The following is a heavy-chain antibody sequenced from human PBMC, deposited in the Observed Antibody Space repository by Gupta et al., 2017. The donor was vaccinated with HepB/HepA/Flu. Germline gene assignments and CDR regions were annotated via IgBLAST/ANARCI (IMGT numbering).Heavy chain of an antibody. Sequence: EVPLVESGGGLVQPGGSLRLSCAASGFTFSSHWMHWVRQAPGKGLVWVSRINPNGNAMNYADSVKGRFTISRDNAKNTVYLHMNSLRAEDTALYFCARVITWFDPWGQGTLVTVSS. D-gene: IGHD1-14*01. CDR3: ARVITWFDP. CDR1: GFTFSSHW. J-gene: IGHJ5*02. V-gene: IGHV3-74*01. CDR2: INPNGNAM.